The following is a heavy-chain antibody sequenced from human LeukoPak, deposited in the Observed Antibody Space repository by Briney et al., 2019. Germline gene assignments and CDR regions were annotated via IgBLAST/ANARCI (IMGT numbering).Heavy chain of an antibody. CDR1: GYTFSDYA. CDR3: ARERLYTSGWFDD. CDR2: INGGNGNT. D-gene: IGHD6-19*01. J-gene: IGHJ4*02. Sequence: GSVAISCKAPGYTFSDYAMHWVRQAPGQGPEWMGWINGGNGNTRYSQTFQGRITITRDTSATTGYMELSSLRSEDTAVYYCARERLYTSGWFDDWGQGTLVTVSS. V-gene: IGHV1-3*01.